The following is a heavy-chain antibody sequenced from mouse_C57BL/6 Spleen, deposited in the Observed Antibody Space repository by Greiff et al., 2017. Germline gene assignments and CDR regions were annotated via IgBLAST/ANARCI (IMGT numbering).Heavy chain of an antibody. J-gene: IGHJ2*01. Sequence: QVQLKQSGAELVKPGASVKLSCKASGYTFTSYWMHWVKQRPGQGLEWIGMIHPNSGSTNYNEKFKSKATLTVDKSSSTAYMQLSSLTSEDSAVYYCAIYDFYFDYWGQGTTLTVSS. CDR3: AIYDFYFDY. V-gene: IGHV1-64*01. CDR2: IHPNSGST. D-gene: IGHD2-3*01. CDR1: GYTFTSYW.